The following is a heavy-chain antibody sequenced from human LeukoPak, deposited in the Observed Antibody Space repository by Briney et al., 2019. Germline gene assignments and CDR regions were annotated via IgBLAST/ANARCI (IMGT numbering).Heavy chain of an antibody. D-gene: IGHD6-13*01. Sequence: PSETLSLTCNVSGASISSDFWSWIRQPAGKGLEWVGRIFSSGIINYNPSLKSRLTISVDTAKNQFSLNLSSVTAADTAVYYCAREGGSSRNFDYWGQGTLVTVSS. CDR3: AREGGSSRNFDY. V-gene: IGHV4-4*07. CDR1: GASISSDF. J-gene: IGHJ4*02. CDR2: IFSSGII.